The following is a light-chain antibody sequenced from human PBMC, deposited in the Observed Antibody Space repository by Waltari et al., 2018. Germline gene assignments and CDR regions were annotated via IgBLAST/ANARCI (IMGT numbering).Light chain of an antibody. V-gene: IGLV2-11*01. CDR3: SSFRSGTTYV. J-gene: IGLJ1*01. Sequence: QSALTQPRSVSGSPGQSVTISCTGTNSDVGGYDFVSWYQQYPGKAPKLIIYDVYKRPPGVPDRFSGSKSGNTASLTISGLQAEDEADYYCSSFRSGTTYVFGTGTKVTVL. CDR1: NSDVGGYDF. CDR2: DVY.